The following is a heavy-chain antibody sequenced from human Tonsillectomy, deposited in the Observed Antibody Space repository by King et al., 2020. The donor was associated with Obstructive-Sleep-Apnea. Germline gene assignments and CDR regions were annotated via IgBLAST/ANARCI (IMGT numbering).Heavy chain of an antibody. J-gene: IGHJ5*02. CDR1: GYTFSSYD. CDR3: ARDGWGTYPPAWWFDP. Sequence: VQLVQSGAEVKKPGASVKVSCKASGYTFSSYDINWVRQATGQGLEWMGWMNPNSGNTGYAQKFQGRVTMTRNNSISTAYMELSSLRSDDTAVYYCARDGWGTYPPAWWFDPWGQGTRVTVSS. D-gene: IGHD3-16*01. V-gene: IGHV1-8*01. CDR2: MNPNSGNT.